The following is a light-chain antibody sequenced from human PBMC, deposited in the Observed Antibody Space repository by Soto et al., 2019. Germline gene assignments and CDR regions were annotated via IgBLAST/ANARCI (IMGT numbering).Light chain of an antibody. V-gene: IGKV1-5*03. Sequence: DIQMTQSPSTLSASVGDRVTITCRASQSISVWLAWYQQKAGKAPNLLIYNASRLESGVPSRFRGSGSETEFTLTISGLQPGDSATYYCQQYNSYSPTFGQGTKVEVK. CDR1: QSISVW. CDR3: QQYNSYSPT. CDR2: NAS. J-gene: IGKJ1*01.